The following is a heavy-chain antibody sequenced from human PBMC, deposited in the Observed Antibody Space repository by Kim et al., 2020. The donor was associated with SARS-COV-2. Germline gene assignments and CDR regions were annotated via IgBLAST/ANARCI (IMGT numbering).Heavy chain of an antibody. CDR3: ARDPTITSAGTFEYCYYGTGV. J-gene: IGHJ6*02. V-gene: IGHV1-46*01. CDR2: INPSGGST. Sequence: ASVKVSCKASGYTFTSYYMHWVRQAPGQGLEWMGIINPSGGSTSYAQKFQGRVTMTRDTSTSTVYMELSSLRSEDTAVYYCARDPTITSAGTFEYCYYGTGVWGQGTTVTVS. D-gene: IGHD6-13*01. CDR1: GYTFTSYY.